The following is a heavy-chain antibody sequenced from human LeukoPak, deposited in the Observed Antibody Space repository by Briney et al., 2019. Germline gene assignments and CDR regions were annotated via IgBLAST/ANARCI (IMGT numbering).Heavy chain of an antibody. V-gene: IGHV4-59*01. D-gene: IGHD3-22*01. CDR2: IYYSGST. J-gene: IGHJ1*01. CDR3: ARSYDSSGFLYFQH. CDR1: GGSISSYY. Sequence: SETLFLTCTVSGGSISSYYWSWIRQPPGKGLEWIGYIYYSGSTNYSPSLKSRVTISVDTSKNQFSLKLSSVTAADTAVYYCARSYDSSGFLYFQHWGQGTLVTVSS.